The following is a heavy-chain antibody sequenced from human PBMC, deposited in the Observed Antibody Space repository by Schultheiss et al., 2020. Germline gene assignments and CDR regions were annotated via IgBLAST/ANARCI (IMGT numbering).Heavy chain of an antibody. CDR3: ARGGVVIDGDAFDI. CDR1: GGSINSYY. CDR2: IYYSGST. D-gene: IGHD2-21*01. V-gene: IGHV4-59*01. Sequence: SETLSLTCTVSGGSINSYYWSWIRQPPGKGLEWIGYIYYSGSTNYNPSLKSPVTISVDTSKNQFSLKLSSVTAADTAVYYCARGGVVIDGDAFDIWGQGTMVTVSS. J-gene: IGHJ3*02.